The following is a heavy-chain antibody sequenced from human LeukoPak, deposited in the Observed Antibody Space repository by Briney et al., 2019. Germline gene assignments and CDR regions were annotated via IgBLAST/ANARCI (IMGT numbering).Heavy chain of an antibody. D-gene: IGHD2-2*01. V-gene: IGHV3-30-3*01. CDR3: ARDPYCSSTSCGMDV. CDR1: GFTLCSYA. CDR2: IPYDESNK. Sequence: GGPLRLSCAASGFTLCSYAMQCVPRAPGRGVEGVAHIPYDESNKYYTDSVKGRFTISRDNSKNTLYLQMNSLRAEDTAVYYCARDPYCSSTSCGMDVWGQGTTVTVSS. J-gene: IGHJ6*02.